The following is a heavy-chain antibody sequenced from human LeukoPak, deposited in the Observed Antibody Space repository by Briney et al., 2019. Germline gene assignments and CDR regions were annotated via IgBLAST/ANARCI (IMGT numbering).Heavy chain of an antibody. J-gene: IGHJ3*02. CDR2: ISAYNGNT. D-gene: IGHD3-22*01. CDR3: ARNLPMIVVEVGAFDI. V-gene: IGHV1-18*01. Sequence: GASVKVSCKASGYTFTSYGISWVRQAPGQGLEWMGWISAYNGNTNYAQKLQGRVTMTTDTSTSTAYMELRSLRSDDTAVYYCARNLPMIVVEVGAFDIWGQGTMVTVSS. CDR1: GYTFTSYG.